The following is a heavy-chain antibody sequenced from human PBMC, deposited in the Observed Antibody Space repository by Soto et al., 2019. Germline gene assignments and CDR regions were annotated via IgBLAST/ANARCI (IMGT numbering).Heavy chain of an antibody. CDR3: ARFWGRYDYGDYDY. CDR2: INHSGST. J-gene: IGHJ4*02. V-gene: IGHV4-4*02. D-gene: IGHD4-17*01. CDR1: GGSISSSNW. Sequence: TSETLSLTCAVSGGSISSSNWWSWIRQPPGKGLEWIGEINHSGSTNYNPSLKSRVTISVDTSKNQFSLKLSSVTAADTAVYYCARFWGRYDYGDYDYWGQGTLVTVSS.